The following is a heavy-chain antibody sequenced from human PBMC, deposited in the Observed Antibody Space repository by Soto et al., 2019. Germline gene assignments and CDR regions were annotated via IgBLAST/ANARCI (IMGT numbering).Heavy chain of an antibody. V-gene: IGHV4-34*01. J-gene: IGHJ6*03. CDR2: INHSGST. CDR3: ARGGGGGGGYDSSYYYYMDV. Sequence: QVQLQQWGAGLLKPSETLSLTCAVYGGSFSGYYWSWIRQPPGKGLEWIGEINHSGSTNYNPSLKSRVTISVDTSKNQFSLKLGSGTAADTAVYYCARGGGGGGGYDSSYYYYMDVWGKGTTVTVSS. D-gene: IGHD5-12*01. CDR1: GGSFSGYY.